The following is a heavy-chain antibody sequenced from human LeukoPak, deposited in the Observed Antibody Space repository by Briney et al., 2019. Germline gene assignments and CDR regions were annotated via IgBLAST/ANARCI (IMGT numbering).Heavy chain of an antibody. CDR1: GGSINNSSYY. CDR3: ARGESSRSLGSGGARFDP. CDR2: IYYSGST. Sequence: PSETLSLTCTVSGGSINNSSYYWSWIRQPPGKGLEWIGYIYYSGSTNYNPSLKSRVTISVDTSKNQFSLKLSSVTAADTAVYYCARGESSRSLGSGGARFDPWGQGTLVTVSS. V-gene: IGHV4-61*01. J-gene: IGHJ5*02. D-gene: IGHD3-16*01.